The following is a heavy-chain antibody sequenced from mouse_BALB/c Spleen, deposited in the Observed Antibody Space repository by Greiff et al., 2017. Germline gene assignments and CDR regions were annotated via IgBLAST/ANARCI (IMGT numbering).Heavy chain of an antibody. CDR3: ARGGYYGSYYAMDY. CDR2: ISYSGST. CDR1: GYSITSNYV. V-gene: IGHV3-2*02. J-gene: IGHJ4*01. D-gene: IGHD1-1*01. Sequence: EVQRVESGPGLVKPSQSLSLTCTVTGYSITSNYVWNWIRQFPGNQLEWMGYISYSGSTSYNPSLKSRISITRDTSKNQFFLQLNSVTTEDTATYYWARGGYYGSYYAMDYWGQGTSVTVSS.